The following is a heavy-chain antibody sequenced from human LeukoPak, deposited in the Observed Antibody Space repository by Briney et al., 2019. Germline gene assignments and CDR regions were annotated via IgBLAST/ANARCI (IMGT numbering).Heavy chain of an antibody. D-gene: IGHD1-14*01. CDR1: GGSISSSNW. CDR3: ARGGLTTDAY. CDR2: IYSGGST. Sequence: PSGTLSLTCAVSGGSISSSNWWSWVRQPPGKGLEWVSVIYSGGSTYYADSVKGRFTISRDNSKNTLYLQMNSLRAEDTAVYYCARGGLTTDAYWGQGTLVTVSS. J-gene: IGHJ4*02. V-gene: IGHV3-53*01.